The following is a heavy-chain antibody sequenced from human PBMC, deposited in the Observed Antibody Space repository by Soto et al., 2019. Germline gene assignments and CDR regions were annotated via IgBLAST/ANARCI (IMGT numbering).Heavy chain of an antibody. CDR2: ISSSSSTI. D-gene: IGHD3-22*01. V-gene: IGHV3-48*02. Sequence: GGSLRLSCAASGFTFSSYSMNWVRQAPGKGLEWVSYISSSSSTIYYADSVKGRFTISRDNAKNSLYLQMNSLRDEDTAVYYCARTGLYDSSGYFLDAFDIWGQGTMVTVSS. J-gene: IGHJ3*02. CDR1: GFTFSSYS. CDR3: ARTGLYDSSGYFLDAFDI.